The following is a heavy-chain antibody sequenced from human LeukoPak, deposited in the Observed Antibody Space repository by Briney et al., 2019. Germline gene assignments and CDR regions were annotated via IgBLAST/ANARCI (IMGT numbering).Heavy chain of an antibody. V-gene: IGHV4-59*01. CDR2: IYYSGST. J-gene: IGHJ4*02. Sequence: PSETLSLTCTVSGGSISSYYWSWIRQPPGKGLEWIGYIYYSGSTNYNPSLKSRVTISVDTSKNQFSLKLSSVTAADTAVYYCASVYGDYVYWGQGTLVIVSS. CDR3: ASVYGDYVY. D-gene: IGHD4-17*01. CDR1: GGSISSYY.